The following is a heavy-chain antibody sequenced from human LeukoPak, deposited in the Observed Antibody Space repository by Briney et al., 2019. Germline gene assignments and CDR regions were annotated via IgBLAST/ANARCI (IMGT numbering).Heavy chain of an antibody. Sequence: SETLSLTCTVSGYSISSGYYWGWIRQPPGKGLECIGSISHSGSAYYNPSLKSRVTISVGTSKNQFSLKLSSVTAADTAVYYCARVLAAAVDYWGQGTLVTVSS. CDR2: ISHSGSA. CDR3: ARVLAAAVDY. D-gene: IGHD6-13*01. CDR1: GYSISSGYY. V-gene: IGHV4-38-2*02. J-gene: IGHJ4*02.